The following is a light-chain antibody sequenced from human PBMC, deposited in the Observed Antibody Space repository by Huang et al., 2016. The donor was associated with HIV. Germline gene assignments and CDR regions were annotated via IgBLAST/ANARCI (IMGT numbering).Light chain of an antibody. CDR2: KAY. CDR1: QSINNW. J-gene: IGKJ4*01. CDR3: QQYNTFPLT. Sequence: DIQMTQSPPTLSASVGDRVIITCRAGQSINNWLAWYQQKPGKAPRLLIYKAYNLESGVPSRFSGTGSGTEFTLTISHLQADDFATYYCQQYNTFPLTFGGGTTVDLK. V-gene: IGKV1-5*03.